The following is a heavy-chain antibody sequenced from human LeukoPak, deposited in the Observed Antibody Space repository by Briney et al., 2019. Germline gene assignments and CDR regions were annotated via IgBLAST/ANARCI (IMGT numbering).Heavy chain of an antibody. V-gene: IGHV5-51*01. CDR3: ARLTRDCSGGSCYSDWSDP. Sequence: GESLKISCKGSGYSFTSYRIGWVRQMPGKGLEWMGMIYPGDSDTRYSPAFQGQVTISADKSIRTAYLQWSSLRASDTAMYYCARLTRDCSGGSCYSDWSDPWGQGTLVTVSS. CDR1: GYSFTSYR. J-gene: IGHJ5*02. CDR2: IYPGDSDT. D-gene: IGHD2-15*01.